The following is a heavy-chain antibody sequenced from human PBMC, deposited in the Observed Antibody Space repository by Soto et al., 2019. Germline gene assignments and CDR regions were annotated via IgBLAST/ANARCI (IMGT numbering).Heavy chain of an antibody. CDR3: ARGVAAADYYYGMDV. CDR2: INHSGST. J-gene: IGHJ6*02. Sequence: SETLSLTCAVYGGSFSCYYWIWIRQPPGKGLEWIGEINHSGSTNYNPSLKSRVTISVDTSKNQFSLKLSSVTAADTAVYYCARGVAAADYYYGMDVWGQGTTVTVSS. D-gene: IGHD6-13*01. V-gene: IGHV4-34*01. CDR1: GGSFSCYY.